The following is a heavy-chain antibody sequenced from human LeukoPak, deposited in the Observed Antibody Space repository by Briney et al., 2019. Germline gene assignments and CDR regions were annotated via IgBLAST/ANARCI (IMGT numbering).Heavy chain of an antibody. CDR2: INPNSGGT. V-gene: IGHV1-2*02. J-gene: IGHJ6*03. D-gene: IGHD3-10*01. Sequence: ASVKVCCKASGYTFTGYYMHWVRQAPGQGLEWMGWINPNSGGTNYAQKFQGRVTMTRDTSISTAYMELSRLRSDDTAVYYCARGGSGRDYYYYMDVWGKGTTVTVSS. CDR1: GYTFTGYY. CDR3: ARGGSGRDYYYYMDV.